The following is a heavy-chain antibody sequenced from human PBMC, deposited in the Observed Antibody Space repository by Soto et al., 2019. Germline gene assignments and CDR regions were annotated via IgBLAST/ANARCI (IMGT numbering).Heavy chain of an antibody. CDR2: IYYSGST. D-gene: IGHD6-19*01. Sequence: QVQLQESGPGLVKPSDTLSLTCAVSGYSISSSNWWGWIRQPPGKGLEWIGYIYYSGSTYYNPSLKSRVTMSVDTSKNQFSLKLSSVTAVDTAVYYCAISGIAVAGAYWYFDLWGRSPLVTVSS. CDR1: GYSISSSNW. CDR3: AISGIAVAGAYWYFDL. V-gene: IGHV4-28*01. J-gene: IGHJ2*01.